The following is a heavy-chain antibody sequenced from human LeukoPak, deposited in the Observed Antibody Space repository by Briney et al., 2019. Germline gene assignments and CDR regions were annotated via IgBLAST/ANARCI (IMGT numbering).Heavy chain of an antibody. J-gene: IGHJ4*02. Sequence: SETLSLTCTVSGGSISSSYYWGWIRQPPGKGLEWIGSIYYSGSTYYNPSLKSRVTISVDTSKNQFSLKLSSVTAADTAVYYCAREEKITLWVVGQFDIWGQGALVTVSS. V-gene: IGHV4-39*07. CDR2: IYYSGST. CDR3: AREEKITLWVVGQFDI. D-gene: IGHD2-2*01. CDR1: GGSISSSYY.